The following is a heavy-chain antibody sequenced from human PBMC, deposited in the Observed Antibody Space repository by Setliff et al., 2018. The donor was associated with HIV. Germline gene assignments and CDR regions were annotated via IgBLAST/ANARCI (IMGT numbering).Heavy chain of an antibody. CDR1: GGSISSVNW. CDR2: IDHSGGT. V-gene: IGHV4-4*02. D-gene: IGHD5-12*01. J-gene: IGHJ4*02. Sequence: SETLSLTCAVSGGSISSVNWWTWVRQPPGKGLEWIGEIDHSGGTKYNPSLTGRVTISVDTSKKQFSLRLRAVTAADTAIYYCARLYSPPRGFDFWGQGTLVTVSS. CDR3: ARLYSPPRGFDF.